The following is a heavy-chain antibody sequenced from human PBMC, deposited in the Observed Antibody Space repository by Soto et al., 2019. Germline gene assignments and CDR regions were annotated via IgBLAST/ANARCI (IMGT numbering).Heavy chain of an antibody. Sequence: GGSLRLSCAASGFTVSGSAMHWVCQAYGKGLEWVGRIKSRALGGTTDFAAPVRGRFAITRDDSRNMAYMQMNSLNTEDTAVYYCTTDSYSTMIEVRFDYWGHGTLVTVSS. D-gene: IGHD3-22*01. CDR2: IKSRALGGTT. CDR3: TTDSYSTMIEVRFDY. CDR1: GFTVSGSA. V-gene: IGHV3-15*07. J-gene: IGHJ4*01.